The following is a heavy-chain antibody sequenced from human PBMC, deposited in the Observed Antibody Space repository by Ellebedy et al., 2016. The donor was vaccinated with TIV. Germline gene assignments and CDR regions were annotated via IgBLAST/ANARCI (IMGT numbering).Heavy chain of an antibody. V-gene: IGHV3-23*01. D-gene: IGHD6-13*01. CDR2: ISGSGGST. J-gene: IGHJ4*02. CDR1: GFTFSSYA. CDR3: AKAGSSWYGLSLEGY. Sequence: GESLKISXAASGFTFSSYAMSWVRQAPGKGLEWVSAISGSGGSTYYADSVKGRFTISRDNSKNTLYLQMNSLRAEDTAVYYCAKAGSSWYGLSLEGYWGQGTLVTVSS.